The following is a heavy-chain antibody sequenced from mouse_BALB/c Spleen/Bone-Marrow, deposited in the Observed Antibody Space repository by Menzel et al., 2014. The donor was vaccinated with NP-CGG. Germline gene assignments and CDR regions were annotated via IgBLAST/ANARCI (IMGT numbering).Heavy chain of an antibody. J-gene: IGHJ3*01. V-gene: IGHV5-12*01. D-gene: IGHD2-3*01. CDR1: GFTFSDYY. CDR3: ARHDGYRTWFAY. CDR2: ISNGGGST. Sequence: EVMLVESGGGLVQPGGSLKLSCAPSGFTFSDYYMYWVRQTPEKRLEWVAYISNGGGSTYYPDTVKGRFTISRDNAKNTLYLQMSRLKSEDTAMYYCARHDGYRTWFAYWGQGTLVTVSA.